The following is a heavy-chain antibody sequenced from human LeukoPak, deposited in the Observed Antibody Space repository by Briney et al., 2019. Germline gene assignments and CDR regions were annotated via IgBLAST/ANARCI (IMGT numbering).Heavy chain of an antibody. Sequence: GXLXLXXAXSGFTFXSYAMSWVRQAPGKGLEWVSAISGSGGSTYYADSVKGRFTISRDNSKNTLYLQMNSLRAEDTAVYYCAKDRCGGDCYLFDYWGQGTLVTVSS. CDR2: ISGSGGST. D-gene: IGHD2-21*02. J-gene: IGHJ4*02. CDR1: GFTFXSYA. V-gene: IGHV3-23*01. CDR3: AKDRCGGDCYLFDY.